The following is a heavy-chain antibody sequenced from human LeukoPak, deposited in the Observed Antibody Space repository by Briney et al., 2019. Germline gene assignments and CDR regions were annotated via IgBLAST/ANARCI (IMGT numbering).Heavy chain of an antibody. Sequence: SGGSLRLSCAASGFTFSSYAMSWVRQAPGKGLEWVSAISGSGGSTYYADSVKGRFTISRDNSKNTLYLQMNSLRAEDTAVYYCAKGVSGWEYNWFDPWGQGTLVTVSS. D-gene: IGHD6-19*01. J-gene: IGHJ5*02. V-gene: IGHV3-23*01. CDR2: ISGSGGST. CDR3: AKGVSGWEYNWFDP. CDR1: GFTFSSYA.